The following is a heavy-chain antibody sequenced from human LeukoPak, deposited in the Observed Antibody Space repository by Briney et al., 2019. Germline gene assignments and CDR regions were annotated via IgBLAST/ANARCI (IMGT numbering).Heavy chain of an antibody. CDR2: IYYSGST. CDR1: GGSISSYY. D-gene: IGHD2-2*01. V-gene: IGHV4-59*08. Sequence: SETLSLTCTVSGGSISSYYWSWIRQPPGKGLEWIGYIYYSGSTNYNPSLKSRVTISVDTSKNQFSLKLSSVTAADTAVYYCAIAASDCSSTSCYGGAFDYWGQGTLVTVSS. J-gene: IGHJ4*02. CDR3: AIAASDCSSTSCYGGAFDY.